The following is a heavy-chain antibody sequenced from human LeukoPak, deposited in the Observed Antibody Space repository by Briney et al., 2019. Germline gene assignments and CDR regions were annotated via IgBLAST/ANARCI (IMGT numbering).Heavy chain of an antibody. J-gene: IGHJ1*01. Sequence: SETLSLTCTVSGGSISSYYWSWIRQPAGKGLEWIGRIYTSGSTNYNPSLKSRVTISVDTSKNQFSLKLSSVTAADTAVYYCARGLRYSSGWPYFQHWGQGTLVTVSS. D-gene: IGHD6-19*01. CDR2: IYTSGST. CDR1: GGSISSYY. V-gene: IGHV4-4*07. CDR3: ARGLRYSSGWPYFQH.